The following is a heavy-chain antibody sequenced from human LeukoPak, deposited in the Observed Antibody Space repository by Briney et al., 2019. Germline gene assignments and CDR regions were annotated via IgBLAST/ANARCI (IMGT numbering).Heavy chain of an antibody. Sequence: PGRSLTLSCVASGFSFSHYGMHWVRQAPGKGLQWVAVIWYDSSSAYYVPSVKGRFTISRDNARNTLYLHMNNLRPEDTAIYYCAKDQEEWLIRGVGHWGQGTLVTVSS. CDR3: AKDQEEWLIRGVGH. V-gene: IGHV3-33*06. D-gene: IGHD6-19*01. CDR2: IWYDSSSA. J-gene: IGHJ4*02. CDR1: GFSFSHYG.